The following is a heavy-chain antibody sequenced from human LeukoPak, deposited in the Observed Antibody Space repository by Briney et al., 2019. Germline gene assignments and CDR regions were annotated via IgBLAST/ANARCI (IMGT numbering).Heavy chain of an antibody. CDR3: AAYDSSGYVDY. CDR2: ISGRGSYI. V-gene: IGHV3-21*01. Sequence: GGSLRLSCAASGFTFSDYSMNWVRQAPGKGLEWVSFISGRGSYIYYVESVKGRSTIPRDNAKNSVYLEMHRLRAEDTAVYYCAAYDSSGYVDYWGQGTLVTVSS. J-gene: IGHJ4*02. D-gene: IGHD3-22*01. CDR1: GFTFSDYS.